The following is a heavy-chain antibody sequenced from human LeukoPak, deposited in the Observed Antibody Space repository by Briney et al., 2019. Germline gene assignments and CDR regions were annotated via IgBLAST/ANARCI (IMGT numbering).Heavy chain of an antibody. CDR1: RFTFSSYS. D-gene: IGHD3-3*01. CDR3: AKDSSPTSYYDFWSGYYTSYFDY. Sequence: GGSLRLSCAAYRFTFSSYSMNWVRQAPGKGLEWVSAIGGSGGSTYYAGSVKGRFTISRDNSKNTLYLQMNSLRADDTAVYYCAKDSSPTSYYDFWSGYYTSYFDYWGQGTLVTVSS. J-gene: IGHJ4*02. CDR2: IGGSGGST. V-gene: IGHV3-23*01.